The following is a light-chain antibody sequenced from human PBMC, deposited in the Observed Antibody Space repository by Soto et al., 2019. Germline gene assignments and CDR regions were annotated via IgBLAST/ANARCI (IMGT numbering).Light chain of an antibody. CDR1: QSINTY. Sequence: EIVMTQSPDTLHMSPGERATLSLRASQSINTYLAWYQQKPGQAPRLLIYGASTRATGIPARFSGIGSGTAVTLTISRLQSEEFAVYYCQQYNSFKWTFGQGPKVEI. V-gene: IGKV3-15*01. J-gene: IGKJ1*01. CDR3: QQYNSFKWT. CDR2: GAS.